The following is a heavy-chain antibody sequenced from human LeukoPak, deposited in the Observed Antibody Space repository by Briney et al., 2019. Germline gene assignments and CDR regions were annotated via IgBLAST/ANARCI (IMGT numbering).Heavy chain of an antibody. CDR2: IHTDGSIT. J-gene: IGHJ4*02. D-gene: IGHD3-10*02. V-gene: IGHV3-74*01. CDR3: ARLFSDYYVSFDS. CDR1: GFTSSDYW. Sequence: GGSLRLSCAASGFTSSDYWMYWVRQAPGKGLMWVSRIHTDGSITNYADSVKGRFTVSRDNAKNTLNLQMSGLRAEDTAVYYCARLFSDYYVSFDSWGQGTLVTVSS.